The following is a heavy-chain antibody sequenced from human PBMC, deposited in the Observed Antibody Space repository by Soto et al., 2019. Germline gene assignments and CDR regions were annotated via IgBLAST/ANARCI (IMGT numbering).Heavy chain of an antibody. Sequence: QVQLVQSGAEVKKPGASVKVSCKASGDTFTDYDIHWVRQAPGQGLEWMGTVNPSGGHTTYAQHFLGRVTTNRDTSTSKLYIELTSVTSEDTAVYYCARGGHVVVVTAALDYWGQGTLVTVSS. V-gene: IGHV1-46*01. D-gene: IGHD2-21*02. CDR3: ARGGHVVVVTAALDY. J-gene: IGHJ4*02. CDR1: GDTFTDYD. CDR2: VNPSGGHT.